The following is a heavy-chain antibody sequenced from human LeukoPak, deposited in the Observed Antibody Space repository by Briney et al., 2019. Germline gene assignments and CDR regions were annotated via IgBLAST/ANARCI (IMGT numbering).Heavy chain of an antibody. CDR2: IIPIFGTA. Sequence: SVKVSCKASGYTFTSYDINWVRQAPGQGLEWRGGIIPIFGTANYAQKFQGRVTITADESTSTAYMELSSLRSEDTAVYYCASPGHSSGWYNYYYYYGMDVWGQGTTVTVSS. D-gene: IGHD6-19*01. CDR1: GYTFTSYD. J-gene: IGHJ6*02. V-gene: IGHV1-69*13. CDR3: ASPGHSSGWYNYYYYYGMDV.